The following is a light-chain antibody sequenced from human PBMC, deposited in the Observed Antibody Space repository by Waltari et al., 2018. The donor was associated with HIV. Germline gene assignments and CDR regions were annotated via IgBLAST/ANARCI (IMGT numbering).Light chain of an antibody. CDR2: DNY. Sequence: QSVLTQPPSVSAAPGQKVTISCSGTSSNIGDNYVSWYQQFPGTAPKLLIYDNYKRHSGISARFSGSKSDTSATLDITGLQTRDEADYYCGTWDSSLSAVVIGGGTKVTVL. CDR3: GTWDSSLSAVV. J-gene: IGLJ2*01. V-gene: IGLV1-51*01. CDR1: SSNIGDNY.